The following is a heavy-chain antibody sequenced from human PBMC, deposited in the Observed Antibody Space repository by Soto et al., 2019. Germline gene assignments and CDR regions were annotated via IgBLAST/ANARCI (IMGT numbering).Heavy chain of an antibody. Sequence: SETLSLTCTVSGGSISSGGYYWSWIRQHPGKGLEWIGYIYYSGSTYYNPSLKSRVTISVDTSKNQFSLKLSSVTAADTAVYYCATGDWSPGKNKKVGAHSVLDYWGQGTLVTVSS. CDR1: GGSISSGGYY. CDR3: ATGDWSPGKNKKVGAHSVLDY. D-gene: IGHD1-26*01. V-gene: IGHV4-31*03. J-gene: IGHJ4*02. CDR2: IYYSGST.